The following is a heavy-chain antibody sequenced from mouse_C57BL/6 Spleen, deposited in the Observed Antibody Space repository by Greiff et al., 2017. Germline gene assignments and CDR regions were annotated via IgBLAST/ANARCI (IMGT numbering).Heavy chain of an antibody. Sequence: EVQLVESEGGLVQPGSSMKLSCTASGFTFSDYYMAWVRQVPEKGLEWVANINYDGSSTYYLDSLKSRFIISRDNAKNILYLQMSSLKSEDTATYYCARGYDEGGFDYWGQGTTLTVSS. V-gene: IGHV5-16*01. D-gene: IGHD2-12*01. CDR3: ARGYDEGGFDY. CDR1: GFTFSDYY. J-gene: IGHJ2*01. CDR2: INYDGSST.